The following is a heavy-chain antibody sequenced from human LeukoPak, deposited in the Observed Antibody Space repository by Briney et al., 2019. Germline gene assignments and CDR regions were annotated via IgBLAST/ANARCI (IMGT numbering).Heavy chain of an antibody. D-gene: IGHD6-13*01. CDR3: AKTYFSSRAHYYYYYYMDV. V-gene: IGHV3-23*01. CDR2: MSGSGSST. J-gene: IGHJ6*03. Sequence: GGSLRLSCAASGFTFSSYGMNWVRQAPGKGLEWVSGMSGSGSSTYYADSVKGRFTISRDTSKNTLYLQMNSLRAEDTAVYYCAKTYFSSRAHYYYYYYMDVWGKGATVTISS. CDR1: GFTFSSYG.